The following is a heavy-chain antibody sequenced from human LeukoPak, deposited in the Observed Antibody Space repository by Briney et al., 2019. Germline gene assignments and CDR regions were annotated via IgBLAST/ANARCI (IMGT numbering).Heavy chain of an antibody. CDR3: ARLAWELLDYFDY. CDR2: IYYSGST. CDR1: GGSISSSSYY. D-gene: IGHD1-26*01. Sequence: SETLSLTCTVSGGSISSSSYYWGWIRQPPGKGLEWIGSIYYSGSTYYNPSLKSRVTISVDTSKNRFSLKLSSVTAADTAVYYCARLAWELLDYFDYWGQGTLVTVSS. V-gene: IGHV4-39*01. J-gene: IGHJ4*02.